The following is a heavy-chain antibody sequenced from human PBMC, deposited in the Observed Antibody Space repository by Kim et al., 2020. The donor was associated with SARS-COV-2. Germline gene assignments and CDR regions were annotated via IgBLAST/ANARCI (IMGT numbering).Heavy chain of an antibody. D-gene: IGHD3-10*01. V-gene: IGHV4-34*01. CDR1: GGSFSGYS. CDR3: ARGRTGVVPAPVLGLGPFYEYYILDV. CDR2: ITHSGNT. J-gene: IGHJ6*02. Sequence: SETLSLTCAVYGGSFSGYSWTWIRQPPGKGLEWIGEITHSGNTKYSPSLQSRVSILIDTSKNQFSLSLRSLTAADTAVYYCARGRTGVVPAPVLGLGPFYEYYILDVWGRGTTVTVSS.